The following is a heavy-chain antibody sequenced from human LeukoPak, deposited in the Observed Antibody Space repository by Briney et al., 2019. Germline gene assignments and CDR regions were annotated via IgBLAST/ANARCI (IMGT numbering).Heavy chain of an antibody. CDR2: FYFSGNT. V-gene: IGHV4-39*01. Sequence: SETLSLTCAVYGGSFSGYYWGWIRQPPGKGLEWIGSFYFSGNTYYNPSLKSRVTISVDTSKNQFSLRLSSVTAADSSVYFCARHYMFTYDSSGYFDYWGQGTLVTVSS. J-gene: IGHJ4*02. D-gene: IGHD3-22*01. CDR1: GGSFSGYY. CDR3: ARHYMFTYDSSGYFDY.